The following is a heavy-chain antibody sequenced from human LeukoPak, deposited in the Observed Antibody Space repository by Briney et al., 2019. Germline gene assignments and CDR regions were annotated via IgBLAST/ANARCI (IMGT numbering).Heavy chain of an antibody. V-gene: IGHV4-39*01. Sequence: ASETLSLTCTVSGGSITSSGYYWGWIRQPPGKGLEWIGSHYSSGNTYYNPSLKSRVTISVDTSKNQFSLKLSSVTAADTAVYYCASLRARYCSGGSCYLDAFDIWGQGTMVTVSS. D-gene: IGHD2-15*01. CDR1: GGSITSSGYY. J-gene: IGHJ3*02. CDR2: HYSSGNT. CDR3: ASLRARYCSGGSCYLDAFDI.